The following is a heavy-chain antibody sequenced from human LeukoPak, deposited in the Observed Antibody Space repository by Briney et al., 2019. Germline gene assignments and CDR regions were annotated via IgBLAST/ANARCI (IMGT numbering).Heavy chain of an antibody. D-gene: IGHD5-18*01. CDR2: ISSSGSTI. V-gene: IGHV3-11*04. Sequence: SCAXSGFTFSDYYMSWIRQAPGKGLEWVSYISSSGSTIYYADSVKGRFTISRDNAKNSLYPQMNSLRAEDTAVYYCARDRDTAMVQPEDDYWGQGTLVTVSS. CDR3: ARDRDTAMVQPEDDY. J-gene: IGHJ4*02. CDR1: GFTFSDYY.